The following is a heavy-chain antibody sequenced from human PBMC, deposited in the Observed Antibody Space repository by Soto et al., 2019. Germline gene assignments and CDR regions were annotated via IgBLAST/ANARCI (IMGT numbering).Heavy chain of an antibody. J-gene: IGHJ6*02. V-gene: IGHV1-8*01. D-gene: IGHD1-26*01. Sequence: QVQLVQSGAEVKKPGASVKVSCKASGDPFTSYDINWVRQATGQGLEWMGWMNPNSGNTGYAQKFQGRVTLTRNTSISTASMALSSLRSEDTAVYYCLVGHSYYYGMDVWDQGTTVTVSS. CDR3: LVGHSYYYGMDV. CDR2: MNPNSGNT. CDR1: GDPFTSYD.